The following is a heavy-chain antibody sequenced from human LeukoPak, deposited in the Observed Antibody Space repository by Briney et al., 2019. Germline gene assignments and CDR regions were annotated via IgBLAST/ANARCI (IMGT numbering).Heavy chain of an antibody. Sequence: SETLSLTCTVSGGSISSYYWSWIRQPAGKGLEWIGRIDTSGNTNYKPSLKSRVTMSVDTSKNQFSLKLSSVTAADTAVYYCARIGDDGSNTYFDYWGQGTLVTVSS. V-gene: IGHV4-4*07. CDR1: GGSISSYY. D-gene: IGHD5-24*01. J-gene: IGHJ4*02. CDR2: IDTSGNT. CDR3: ARIGDDGSNTYFDY.